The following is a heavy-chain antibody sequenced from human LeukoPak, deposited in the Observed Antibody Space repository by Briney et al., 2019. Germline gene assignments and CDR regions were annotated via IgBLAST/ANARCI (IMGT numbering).Heavy chain of an antibody. V-gene: IGHV4-39*07. CDR2: IYYSGST. CDR1: GGSISSSSYY. CDR3: ARTLTAMAPGDY. J-gene: IGHJ4*02. Sequence: SETLSLTCTVSGGSISSSSYYWGWIRQPPGKGLEWIGSIYYSGSTYYNPSLKSRVTISVDTSKNQFSLKLSFVTAADTAVYYCARTLTAMAPGDYWGQGTLVTVSS. D-gene: IGHD5-18*01.